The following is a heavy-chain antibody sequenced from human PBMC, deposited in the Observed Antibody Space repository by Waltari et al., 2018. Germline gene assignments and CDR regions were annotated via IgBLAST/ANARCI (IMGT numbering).Heavy chain of an antibody. V-gene: IGHV3-9*01. CDR2: ISWNSGSI. CDR3: AKESDY. Sequence: EVQLVESGGGLVQPGRSLRLSCAASGFTFDDYAMHWVRHAPGKGLEWVSGISWNSGSIGYADSVKGRFTSSRDNAKNSLYLQMNSLRAEDTALYYCAKESDYWGQGTLVTVSS. CDR1: GFTFDDYA. J-gene: IGHJ4*02.